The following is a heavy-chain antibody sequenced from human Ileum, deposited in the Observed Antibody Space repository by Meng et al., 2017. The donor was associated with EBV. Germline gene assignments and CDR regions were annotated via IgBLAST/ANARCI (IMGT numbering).Heavy chain of an antibody. CDR2: IYYSGNT. CDR1: GGSINGCNYY. Sequence: QVQLQESGPGLVKPSXXLSPTCAVSGGSINGCNYYWSWIRQPPGKGLEWIGYIYYSGNTYYNPSLKSRVTISVDTSKNQFSLNLNSVTAADTAVYYCARDGGGGSGSYYRWFESWGQGTLVNVSS. D-gene: IGHD3-10*01. CDR3: ARDGGGGSGSYYRWFES. V-gene: IGHV4-30-4*01. J-gene: IGHJ5*01.